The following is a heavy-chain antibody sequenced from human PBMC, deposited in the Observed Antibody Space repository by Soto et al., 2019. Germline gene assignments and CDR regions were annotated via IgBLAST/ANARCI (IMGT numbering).Heavy chain of an antibody. CDR1: GGSISSGGYY. V-gene: IGHV4-31*03. CDR3: ARAHYYDSSGYYYWDYYHGMDV. D-gene: IGHD3-22*01. CDR2: IYYSGST. Sequence: SETLSLTCTVSGGSISSGGYYWSWIRQHPGKGLEWIGYIYYSGSTYYNPSLKSRVTISVDTSKNQFSLKLSSVTAADTAVYYCARAHYYDSSGYYYWDYYHGMDVWGQGTTVT. J-gene: IGHJ6*02.